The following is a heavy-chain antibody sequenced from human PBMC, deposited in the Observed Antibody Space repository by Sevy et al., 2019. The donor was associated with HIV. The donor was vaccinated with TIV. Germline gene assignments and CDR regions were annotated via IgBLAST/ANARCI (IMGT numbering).Heavy chain of an antibody. Sequence: GGSLRLSCAASGFTFSSYGMHWVRQAPGKGLEWVAVISYDGSNKYYADSVKGRFTISRDNSKNPLYLQMNSLRAEDTAVYYCAKDLRFLEWLHQAWFVPWGQGSLVTVSS. V-gene: IGHV3-30*18. CDR2: ISYDGSNK. J-gene: IGHJ5*02. CDR1: GFTFSSYG. CDR3: AKDLRFLEWLHQAWFVP. D-gene: IGHD3-3*01.